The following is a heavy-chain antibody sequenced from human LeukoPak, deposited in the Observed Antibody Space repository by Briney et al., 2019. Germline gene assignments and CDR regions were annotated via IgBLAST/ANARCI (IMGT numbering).Heavy chain of an antibody. Sequence: GGSLRLSCAASGFTFTSYSMNWVRQAPGKGLEWVSSISSTSTYIYYAHSVKGRFTISRDNAKNTLYLQMNSLRAEDAAVYFCAKAPVTSCRGAYCYPFDSWGQGTLVTVSS. CDR2: ISSTSTYI. D-gene: IGHD2-21*01. J-gene: IGHJ4*02. V-gene: IGHV3-21*04. CDR1: GFTFTSYS. CDR3: AKAPVTSCRGAYCYPFDS.